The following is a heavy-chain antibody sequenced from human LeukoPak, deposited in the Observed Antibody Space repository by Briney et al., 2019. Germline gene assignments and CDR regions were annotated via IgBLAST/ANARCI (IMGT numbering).Heavy chain of an antibody. D-gene: IGHD5-24*01. CDR3: ARHREMATIDY. Sequence: SETLSLTCTVSGGSISSSSYYWGWIRRPPGKGLEWIGSIYYSGSTYYNPSLKSRVTISVDTSKNQFSLKLSSVTAADTAVYYCARHREMATIDYWGQGTLVTVSS. J-gene: IGHJ4*02. CDR2: IYYSGST. CDR1: GGSISSSSYY. V-gene: IGHV4-39*01.